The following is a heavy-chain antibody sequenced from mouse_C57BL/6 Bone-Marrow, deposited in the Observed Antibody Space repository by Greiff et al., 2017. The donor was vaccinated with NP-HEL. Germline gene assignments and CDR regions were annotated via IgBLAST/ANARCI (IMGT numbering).Heavy chain of an antibody. J-gene: IGHJ3*01. Sequence: QVQLKESGPELVKPGASVKLSCKASGYTFTSYDINWVKQRPGQGLEWIGWIYPRDGSTKYNEKFKGKATLTVDTSSSTAYMELHSLTSEDSAVYFCARGYGNFLAWFAYWGQGTLVTVSA. CDR1: GYTFTSYD. CDR2: IYPRDGST. CDR3: ARGYGNFLAWFAY. V-gene: IGHV1-85*01. D-gene: IGHD2-1*01.